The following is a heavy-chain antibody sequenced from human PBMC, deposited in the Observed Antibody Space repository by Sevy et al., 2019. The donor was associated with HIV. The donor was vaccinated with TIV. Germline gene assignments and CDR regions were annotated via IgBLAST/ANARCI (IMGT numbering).Heavy chain of an antibody. CDR3: ARYGESSGYYYVAHVDAFDI. CDR1: GFTFSSYW. CDR2: IKQDGSEK. Sequence: GGSLRLSCAASGFTFSSYWMSWVRRAPGKGLEWVANIKQDGSEKYYVDSVKGRFTISRDNAKNSLYLQINSLRAEDTAVYYCARYGESSGYYYVAHVDAFDIWGQGTMVTVSS. V-gene: IGHV3-7*01. J-gene: IGHJ3*02. D-gene: IGHD3-22*01.